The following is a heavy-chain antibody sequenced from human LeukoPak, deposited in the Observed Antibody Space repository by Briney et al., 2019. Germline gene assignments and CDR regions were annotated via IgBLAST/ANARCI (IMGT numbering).Heavy chain of an antibody. CDR2: FSGSSGNS. Sequence: GGSLRLSCAASGFTFSSSVMSWVRQAPGKGLEWVSTFSGSSGNSYYADSVKGRFTISRDNSKNTVYLQMNSLRAEDTAVYYCAKREARSFEYWGQGSLVTVSS. V-gene: IGHV3-23*01. D-gene: IGHD1-26*01. J-gene: IGHJ4*02. CDR1: GFTFSSSV. CDR3: AKREARSFEY.